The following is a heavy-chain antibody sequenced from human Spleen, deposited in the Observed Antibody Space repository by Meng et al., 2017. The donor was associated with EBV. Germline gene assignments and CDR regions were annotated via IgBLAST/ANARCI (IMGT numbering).Heavy chain of an antibody. CDR2: IYHSVST. J-gene: IGHJ5*02. D-gene: IGHD3-16*01. CDR3: AQRERWGLDP. V-gene: IGHV4-4*02. CDR1: VGPISISYL. Sequence: QLQGSGPGLWKPSGTLSRTCAVSVGPISISYLWNGVRQAPGKGLEWCGEIYHSVSTSYTPSLESRVTISTDKSKNQVSLKLTSVTAADTAVYYCAQRERWGLDPWGQGTLVTVSS.